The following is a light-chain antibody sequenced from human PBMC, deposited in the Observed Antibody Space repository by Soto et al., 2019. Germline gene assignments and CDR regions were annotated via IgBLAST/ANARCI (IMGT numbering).Light chain of an antibody. CDR1: QNIRGW. Sequence: DIRMTQSPSTLSTSVGDRVTITCRASQNIRGWLAWYQQKPGKAPKLLIYDASTLESGVPSRFSGSGSGTEFTLTISSLQPDDFATYYCQQYNSYSEAFGQGTKVDIK. V-gene: IGKV1-5*01. CDR3: QQYNSYSEA. J-gene: IGKJ1*01. CDR2: DAS.